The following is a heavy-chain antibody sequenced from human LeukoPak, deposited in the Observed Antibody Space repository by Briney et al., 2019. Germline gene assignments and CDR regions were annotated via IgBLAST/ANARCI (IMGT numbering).Heavy chain of an antibody. D-gene: IGHD3-22*01. CDR3: AKDIEADYYYDSSGYFI. J-gene: IGHJ3*02. CDR2: ISGDGDST. V-gene: IGHV3-43*02. CDR1: GFTFDNYA. Sequence: PGGSLRLSCAASGFTFDNYAMHWVRQVPGKGLEWVSLISGDGDSTYYPDSVKGRFTISRDNSKNSLYLQMNSLRTEDTALYYCAKDIEADYYYDSSGYFIWGQGTMVTVSS.